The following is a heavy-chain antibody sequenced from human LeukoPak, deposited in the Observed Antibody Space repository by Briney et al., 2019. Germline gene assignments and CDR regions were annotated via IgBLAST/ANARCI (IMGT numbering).Heavy chain of an antibody. D-gene: IGHD6-13*01. CDR1: GFTFSSYS. V-gene: IGHV3-21*01. CDR3: ASLPGIAAAGPLYYGMDV. J-gene: IGHJ6*02. CDR2: ISSSSSYI. Sequence: PGGSLRLSCAASGFTFSSYSMNWVRQAPGKGLEWVSSISSSSSYIYYADSVKGRFTISRDNAKNSLYLQMNSLRAEDTAVYYCASLPGIAAAGPLYYGMDVWGQGTTVTVSS.